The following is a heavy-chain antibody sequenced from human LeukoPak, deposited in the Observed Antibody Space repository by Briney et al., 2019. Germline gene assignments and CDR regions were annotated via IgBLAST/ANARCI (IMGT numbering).Heavy chain of an antibody. CDR3: ARGPIAVAGTIRDY. CDR1: GYTFTSYA. V-gene: IGHV1-8*02. CDR2: MNPNSGNT. D-gene: IGHD6-19*01. J-gene: IGHJ4*02. Sequence: ASVKVSCKASGYTFTSYAMHWVRQAPGQGLEWMGWMNPNSGNTGYAQKLQGRVTMTRNTSISTAYMELSSLRSEDTAVYYCARGPIAVAGTIRDYWGQGTLVTVSS.